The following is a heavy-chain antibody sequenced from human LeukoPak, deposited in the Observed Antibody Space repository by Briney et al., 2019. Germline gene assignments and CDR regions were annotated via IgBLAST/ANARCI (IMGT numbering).Heavy chain of an antibody. CDR1: GFTFSSYA. J-gene: IGHJ4*02. CDR2: ISGSGGST. V-gene: IGHV3-23*01. D-gene: IGHD6-13*01. CDR3: AKTTSSSSWYKGFDY. Sequence: PGGSLRLSCAASGFTFSSYAMSWVRQAPGKGLEWVLAISGSGGSTYYADSVKGRFTISRDNSKNTLYLQMNSLRAEDTAVYYCAKTTSSSSWYKGFDYWGQGTLVTDSS.